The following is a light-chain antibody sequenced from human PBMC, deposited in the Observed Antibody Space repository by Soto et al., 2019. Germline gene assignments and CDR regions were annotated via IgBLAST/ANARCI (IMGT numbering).Light chain of an antibody. CDR1: QSLSNTY. V-gene: IGKV3D-7*01. CDR3: HQDFDLPLT. J-gene: IGKJ4*02. CDR2: GAY. Sequence: EIVMTQSPVTLSLSPGDRATLSCRASQSLSNTYISWYQQKPGQAPRLLIYGAYTRATGIPARFSGSGSGTDVTLTISSLQPEDFALYYCHQDFDLPLTFGGGTKVEIK.